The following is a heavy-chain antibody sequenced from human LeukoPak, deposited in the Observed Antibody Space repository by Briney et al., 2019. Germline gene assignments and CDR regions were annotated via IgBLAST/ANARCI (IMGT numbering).Heavy chain of an antibody. CDR1: GFTFSSYA. J-gene: IGHJ5*02. CDR3: ARSYGDHEENWFDP. D-gene: IGHD4-17*01. Sequence: GGSLRLSCAASGFTFSSYAMHWVRQAPGKGLEYVSAISSNGGSTYYANSVKGRFTISRDNSKNTLYLQMGSLRAEDMAVYYCARSYGDHEENWFDPWGLGTLVTVSS. V-gene: IGHV3-64*01. CDR2: ISSNGGST.